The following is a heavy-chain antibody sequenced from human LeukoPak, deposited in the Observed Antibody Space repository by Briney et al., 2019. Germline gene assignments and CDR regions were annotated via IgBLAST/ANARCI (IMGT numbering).Heavy chain of an antibody. D-gene: IGHD2-2*01. J-gene: IGHJ5*02. CDR3: ARAPRKCRRDWLDP. Sequence: PGGSLRLSCAASGFTFSSYEMNWIRQAPGKGLEWVSYISSSGSTINYANSVKGRFTISRDNSKNSLYLQMNNLRVEDMAVYYCARAPRKCRRDWLDPWGQGTLVTVSS. CDR1: GFTFSSYE. V-gene: IGHV3-48*03. CDR2: ISSSGSTI.